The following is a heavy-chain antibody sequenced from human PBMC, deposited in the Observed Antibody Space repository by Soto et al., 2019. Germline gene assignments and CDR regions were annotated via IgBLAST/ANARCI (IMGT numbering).Heavy chain of an antibody. CDR2: ISSSGSTI. CDR1: GLTFSDYY. D-gene: IGHD2-15*01. V-gene: IGHV3-11*01. Sequence: QVQLVESGGGVVKPGVSLRLSCAASGLTFSDYYMSWIRQAPGKGLEWVSYISSSGSTISYADSVKGRFTISRDNAKNSLYLQMNSLRAEDTAVYYCARDGAEVAATTIFDYWGQGTLVTVSS. CDR3: ARDGAEVAATTIFDY. J-gene: IGHJ4*02.